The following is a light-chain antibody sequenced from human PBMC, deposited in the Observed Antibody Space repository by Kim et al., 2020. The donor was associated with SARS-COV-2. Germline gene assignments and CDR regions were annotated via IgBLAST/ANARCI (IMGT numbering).Light chain of an antibody. CDR1: SLRSYY. Sequence: SSELTQDPAVSVALGQTVRITCQGDSLRSYYASWXQQKPGQAPVVVIYGKDNRPSGIPDRFSGSTSGNTASLTITGAQAEDEADYYCNSRDSSGNHPFGG. J-gene: IGLJ2*01. CDR2: GKD. V-gene: IGLV3-19*01. CDR3: NSRDSSGNHP.